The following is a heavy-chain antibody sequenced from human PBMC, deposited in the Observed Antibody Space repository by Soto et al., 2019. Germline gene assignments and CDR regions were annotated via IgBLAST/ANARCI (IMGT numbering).Heavy chain of an antibody. V-gene: IGHV3-30*18. Sequence: QVQLVESGGGVVQPGRSLRLSCAASGFTFSSYGMHWVRQAPGKGLEWVAVISYDGSNKYYANSVKGQFTISRDNSKNTLYLQMNSLRAEDTAVYYCAKDWAGGEQLASSDYWGQGTLVTVSS. D-gene: IGHD6-6*01. CDR3: AKDWAGGEQLASSDY. CDR2: ISYDGSNK. CDR1: GFTFSSYG. J-gene: IGHJ4*02.